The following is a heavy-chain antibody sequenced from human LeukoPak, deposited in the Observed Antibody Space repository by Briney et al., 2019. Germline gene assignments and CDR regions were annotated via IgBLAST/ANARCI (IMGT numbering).Heavy chain of an antibody. CDR2: IYYSGST. CDR3: ARLFEAAVGPGIWWFDP. Sequence: PSETLSLTCNVSGVSISNYYWSWLRQPPGKGLEWIGYIYYSGSTNYNPSLKSRLTISVDKSKNQFSLRLSSVTAADTAVYYCARLFEAAVGPGIWWFDPWGQGTLVTVSS. CDR1: GVSISNYY. J-gene: IGHJ5*02. V-gene: IGHV4-59*01. D-gene: IGHD6-13*01.